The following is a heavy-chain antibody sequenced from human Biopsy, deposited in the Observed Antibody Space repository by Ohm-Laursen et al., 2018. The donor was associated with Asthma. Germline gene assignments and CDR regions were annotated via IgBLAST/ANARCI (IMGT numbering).Heavy chain of an antibody. Sequence: ESLRISCKVSGYIFTSYWIGWVRQMPGKGLEWMGIIFPGDSDTIYSPSFQGQVTISADKSISTAYLQWSSLKASATAIYYCARLAYGSGSFFDFWGQGTLVTVAS. CDR3: ARLAYGSGSFFDF. CDR2: IFPGDSDT. CDR1: GYIFTSYW. D-gene: IGHD3-10*01. V-gene: IGHV5-51*01. J-gene: IGHJ4*02.